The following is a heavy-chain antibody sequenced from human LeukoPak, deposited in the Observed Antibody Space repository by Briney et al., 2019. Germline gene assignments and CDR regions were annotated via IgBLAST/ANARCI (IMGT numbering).Heavy chain of an antibody. CDR3: ARDQGLTAPPPYGLDV. J-gene: IGHJ6*02. D-gene: IGHD5-18*01. CDR1: GGTFSSSA. Sequence: SVNVSCKTSGGTFSSSAITWVRQAPGQGLEWMGRIIPVLNITTYAQKFQGSVTITADTSTSTVYMELSSLRSEETAVYYCARDQGLTAPPPYGLDVWGQGTTVIVSS. CDR2: IIPVLNIT. V-gene: IGHV1-69*04.